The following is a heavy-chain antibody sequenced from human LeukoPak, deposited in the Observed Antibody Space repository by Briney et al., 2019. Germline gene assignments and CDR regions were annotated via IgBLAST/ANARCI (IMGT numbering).Heavy chain of an antibody. V-gene: IGHV3-74*01. J-gene: IGHJ6*02. Sequence: QPGGSLRLSCAASGFTFTTYWMHWVRQAPGKGLVWVSHINSDGSITSYADSVKGRFTISRDNAKNTLYLQMNSLRAEDTAVYHCARDAVDTANAVWGQGTTVTVSS. CDR1: GFTFTTYW. CDR2: INSDGSIT. D-gene: IGHD5-18*01. CDR3: ARDAVDTANAV.